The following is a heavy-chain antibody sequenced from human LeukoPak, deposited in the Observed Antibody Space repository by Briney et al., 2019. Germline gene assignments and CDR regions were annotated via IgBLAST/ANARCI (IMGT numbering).Heavy chain of an antibody. CDR3: ARSVGATTDWFDP. J-gene: IGHJ5*02. D-gene: IGHD1-26*01. CDR2: IWFDASNK. V-gene: IGHV3-33*01. CDR1: GFTFRRYD. Sequence: GGSLRLSCAASGFTFRRYDMCWVRQAPGKGLEGVAVIWFDASNKYYAVSVKRRFTISRDNPKNTLYLEMNSLRGEDTAVYYCARSVGATTDWFDPWGQGTQVIVSS.